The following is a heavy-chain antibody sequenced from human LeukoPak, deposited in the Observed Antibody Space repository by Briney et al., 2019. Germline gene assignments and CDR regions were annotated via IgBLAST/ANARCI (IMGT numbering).Heavy chain of an antibody. V-gene: IGHV3-9*01. CDR2: ISWNSGTI. CDR1: GFIFNNYA. Sequence: GGSLRLSCAGSGFIFNNYAMHWVRQPPGKGLEWVSGISWNSGTIDYADSVRGRFTISRDNAKNSLYLQMDSLRDEDTAVYYCARGASSSWFHNKGGEFDYWGQGTLVTVSS. D-gene: IGHD6-13*01. CDR3: ARGASSSWFHNKGGEFDY. J-gene: IGHJ4*02.